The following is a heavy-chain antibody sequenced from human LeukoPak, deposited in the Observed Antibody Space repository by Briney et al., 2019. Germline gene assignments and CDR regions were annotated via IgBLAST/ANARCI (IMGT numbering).Heavy chain of an antibody. Sequence: GGSLRLSCEASGFTFSSYDMHWVRQATGKGLEWVSAIGTAGDTYYPGSVKGRFTISRENAKNSLYLQMNSLRAEDTAVYYCARDLRVVGEYYGMDVWGQGTTVTVSS. V-gene: IGHV3-13*01. CDR1: GFTFSSYD. J-gene: IGHJ6*02. CDR3: ARDLRVVGEYYGMDV. CDR2: IGTAGDT. D-gene: IGHD2-15*01.